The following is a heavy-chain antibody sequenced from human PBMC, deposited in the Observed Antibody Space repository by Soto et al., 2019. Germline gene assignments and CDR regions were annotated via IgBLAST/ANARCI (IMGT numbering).Heavy chain of an antibody. D-gene: IGHD1-1*01. CDR3: AVRTGEGLRAYWYVDL. V-gene: IGHV1-69*06. Sequence: QVQLVQSGAEVKKPGSSVKVSCKTSGGSFNNLAISWVRQAPGQGLEWMGGILPIIGTANYAQNFQGRVTITADKATSTASMELSSLRSEDTAVYYCAVRTGEGLRAYWYVDLWGRGTLVTVSS. J-gene: IGHJ2*01. CDR1: GGSFNNLA. CDR2: ILPIIGTA.